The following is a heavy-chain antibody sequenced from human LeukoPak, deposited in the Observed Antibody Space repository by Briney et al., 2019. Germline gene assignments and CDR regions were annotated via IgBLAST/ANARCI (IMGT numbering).Heavy chain of an antibody. CDR3: ARRYPSVRGVNLRPQEVRKYYFDY. CDR1: GESFSDYY. Sequence: PSETLSLTCAVYGESFSDYYWSWIRQPPGKGLEWIGDINHSGTTNYNPSLKSRVTMSVDTSKKHFSLKLSSVTAADTAIYYCARRYPSVRGVNLRPQEVRKYYFDYWGQGNLATVSS. CDR2: INHSGTT. D-gene: IGHD3-10*01. J-gene: IGHJ4*02. V-gene: IGHV4-34*01.